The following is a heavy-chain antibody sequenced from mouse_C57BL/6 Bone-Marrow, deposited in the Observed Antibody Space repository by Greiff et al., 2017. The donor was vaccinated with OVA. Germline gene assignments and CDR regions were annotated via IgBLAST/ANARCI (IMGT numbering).Heavy chain of an antibody. D-gene: IGHD1-1*01. CDR3: ARWGRYYYGSSLYYAMDY. CDR1: GYTFTSYW. CDR2: IYPGSGST. J-gene: IGHJ4*01. V-gene: IGHV1-55*01. Sequence: VQLQQPGAELVKPGASVKMSCKASGYTFTSYWITWVKQRPGQGLEWIGDIYPGSGSTNYNEKFKSKATLTVDTSSSTAYMQLSSLTSEDSAVYDCARWGRYYYGSSLYYAMDYWGQGTSVTVSS.